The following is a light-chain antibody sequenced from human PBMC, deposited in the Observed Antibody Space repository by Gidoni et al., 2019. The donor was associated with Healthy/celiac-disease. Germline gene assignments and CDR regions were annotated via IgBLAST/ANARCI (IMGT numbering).Light chain of an antibody. Sequence: SALTQPPSASGSPGQSVTIPCTGTSSDVGRYDYVSWFQQHPGKAPKLLIYEVSKRPSGVPDRFSGSKSGNTASLTVSGLQAEDEAEYHCSSYAGTYSPFVFGTGTSVTV. CDR2: EVS. V-gene: IGLV2-8*01. CDR3: SSYAGTYSPFV. J-gene: IGLJ1*01. CDR1: SSDVGRYDY.